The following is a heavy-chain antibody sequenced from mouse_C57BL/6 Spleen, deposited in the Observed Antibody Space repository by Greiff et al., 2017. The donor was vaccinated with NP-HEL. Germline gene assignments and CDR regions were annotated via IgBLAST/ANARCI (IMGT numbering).Heavy chain of an antibody. CDR2: IYPGSGNT. D-gene: IGHD2-4*01. CDR1: GYSFTSYY. J-gene: IGHJ2*01. V-gene: IGHV1-66*01. Sequence: QVQLKQSGPELVKPGASVKISCKASGYSFTSYYIHWVKQRPGQGLEWIGWIYPGSGNTKYNEKFKGKATLTADTSSSTAYMQLSSLTSEDSAVYYCARGEDYDYFDYWGQGTTLTVSS. CDR3: ARGEDYDYFDY.